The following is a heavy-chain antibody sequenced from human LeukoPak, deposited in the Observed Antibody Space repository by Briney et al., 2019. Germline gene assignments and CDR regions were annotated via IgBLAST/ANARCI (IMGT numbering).Heavy chain of an antibody. J-gene: IGHJ6*03. V-gene: IGHV3-30-3*01. D-gene: IGHD4-11*01. Sequence: GGSLRLSCAASGFTFSSYAMHWVRQAPGKGLEWVAVISYDGSNKYYADSVKGRFTISRDNSKNTLYLQMNSLRAEDTAVYYCARDPSPDYSNYDYYYYMDVWGKGTTVTVSS. CDR1: GFTFSSYA. CDR2: ISYDGSNK. CDR3: ARDPSPDYSNYDYYYYMDV.